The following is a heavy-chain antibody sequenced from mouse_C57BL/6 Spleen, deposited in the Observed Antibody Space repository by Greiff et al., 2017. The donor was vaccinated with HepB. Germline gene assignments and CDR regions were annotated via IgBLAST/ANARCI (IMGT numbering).Heavy chain of an antibody. J-gene: IGHJ3*01. CDR1: GFNIKDYY. Sequence: EVQRVESGAELVKPGASVKLSCTASGFNIKDYYMHWVKQRTEQGLEWIGRIDPEDGETKYAPKFQSKATITADTSSNTAYLQLSSLTSEDTAVYYCARESSPYYSPWFAYWGQGTLVTVSA. V-gene: IGHV14-2*01. D-gene: IGHD2-12*01. CDR3: ARESSPYYSPWFAY. CDR2: IDPEDGET.